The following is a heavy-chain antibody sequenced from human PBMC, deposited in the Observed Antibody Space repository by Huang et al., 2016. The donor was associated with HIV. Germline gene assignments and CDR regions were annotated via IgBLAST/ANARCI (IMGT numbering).Heavy chain of an antibody. CDR1: GFKLSGFG. Sequence: QVHLVESGGGVVQPGGSLRLSCAASGFKLSGFGMHWVRQAPGKGREWVAVISYDGRRQFYTDSVKGRFTISRDNSDNTLSLQMKGLRPDDTAVYYCAKESRWFSDFDHWGQGVLVSVSS. J-gene: IGHJ4*02. CDR2: ISYDGRRQ. D-gene: IGHD2-15*01. V-gene: IGHV3-30*18. CDR3: AKESRWFSDFDH.